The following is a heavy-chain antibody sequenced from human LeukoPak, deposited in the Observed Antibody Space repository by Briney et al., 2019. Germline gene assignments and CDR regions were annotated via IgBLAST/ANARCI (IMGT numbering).Heavy chain of an antibody. V-gene: IGHV3-23*01. CDR1: GFTVTTYN. CDR2: ISGSGGST. Sequence: GGSLRLSCAASGFTVTTYNMNWVRQAPGKGLEWVSAISGSGGSTYYADSVKGRFTISRDNSKNTLYLQMNSLRAEDTAVYYCAKRRSGQLAFFDYWGQGTLVTVSS. J-gene: IGHJ4*02. D-gene: IGHD6-6*01. CDR3: AKRRSGQLAFFDY.